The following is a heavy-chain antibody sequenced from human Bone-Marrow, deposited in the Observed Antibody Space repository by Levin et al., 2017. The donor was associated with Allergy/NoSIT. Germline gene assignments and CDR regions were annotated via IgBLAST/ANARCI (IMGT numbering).Heavy chain of an antibody. V-gene: IGHV5-51*01. CDR1: GYIFTTYC. CDR3: ARQSRGGYLCAAIDV. D-gene: IGHD2-8*02. CDR2: IYPGDSDT. J-gene: IGHJ6*02. Sequence: KVSCKTSGYIFTTYCIGWVRQMPGKGLEWMGIIYPGDSDTRYSPSLQGQVTISADTSSSTAYLQWRSLKASDTAIYYCARQSRGGYLCAAIDVWGQGTTVTVSS.